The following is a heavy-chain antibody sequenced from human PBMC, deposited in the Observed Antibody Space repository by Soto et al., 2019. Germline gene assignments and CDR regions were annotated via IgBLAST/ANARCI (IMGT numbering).Heavy chain of an antibody. V-gene: IGHV1-3*01. CDR1: GYTFTSYA. CDR2: INAGNGNT. D-gene: IGHD3-9*01. CDR3: ARDGATYYDILTGPGIYYDYGMDV. Sequence: SVKVSCKASGYTFTSYAMHWVRQAPGQRLEWMGWINAGNGNTKYSQTFQGRVTITRDTSASTAYMELSSLRSEDTAVYYCARDGATYYDILTGPGIYYDYGMDVWGQGTTVTVSS. J-gene: IGHJ6*02.